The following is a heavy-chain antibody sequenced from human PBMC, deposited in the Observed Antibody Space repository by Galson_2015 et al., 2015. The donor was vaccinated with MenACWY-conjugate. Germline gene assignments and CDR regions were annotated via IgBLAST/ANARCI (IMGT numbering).Heavy chain of an antibody. CDR3: ARGASLAAAGYYYYGLDV. Sequence: CAISGDSVSSNSAAWTWIRQSPSRGLEWLGRTYYRSRWYNDYAVSVKSRITINPDTSKNQISLQLNSVTPEDTAVYYCARGASLAAAGYYYYGLDVWGPGTTVAPSS. V-gene: IGHV6-1*01. D-gene: IGHD6-13*01. CDR2: TYYRSRWYN. J-gene: IGHJ6*02. CDR1: GDSVSSNSAA.